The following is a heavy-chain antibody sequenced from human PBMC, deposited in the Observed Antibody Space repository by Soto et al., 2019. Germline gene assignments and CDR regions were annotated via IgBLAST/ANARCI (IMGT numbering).Heavy chain of an antibody. CDR2: INTDGSTT. J-gene: IGHJ4*02. Sequence: EVQLVESGGGLVQPGGSLRLSCAASGFTFSNYWMHWVRQAPGKGPVWVSRINTDGSTTNYADSVKGRCTISRDNAKNTLYLQTHRLGAEDTAVYYCARDLGGYASHWGQGTLVTVSS. D-gene: IGHD3-16*01. CDR3: ARDLGGYASH. CDR1: GFTFSNYW. V-gene: IGHV3-74*01.